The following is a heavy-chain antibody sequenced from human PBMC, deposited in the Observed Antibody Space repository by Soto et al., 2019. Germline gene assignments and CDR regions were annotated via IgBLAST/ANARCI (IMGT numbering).Heavy chain of an antibody. CDR2: ISAHNGNT. CDR1: GYTFTSCG. V-gene: IGHV1-18*01. CDR3: SRVRYGDY. D-gene: IGHD1-1*01. Sequence: QVHLVQSGAEVKKPGASVKVSCKASGYTFTSCGITWVRQAPGQGLEWMGWISAHNGNTDYAQKLQGRVIVTRDTSTSTAYMELRRLRSDDTAVYYCSRVRYGDYWGQGALVTVSS. J-gene: IGHJ4*02.